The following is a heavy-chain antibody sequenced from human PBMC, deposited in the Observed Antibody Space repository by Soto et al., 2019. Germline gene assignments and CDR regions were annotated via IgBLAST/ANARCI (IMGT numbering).Heavy chain of an antibody. D-gene: IGHD2-21*02. V-gene: IGHV3-23*01. CDR2: ISGSGGSI. J-gene: IGHJ6*02. CDR1: GFIFSSSV. CDR3: AKGGGDSLRYGMDV. Sequence: HPGGSLRLSCSASGFIFSSSVMNWVRQAPGKGLEWVSAISGSGGSIYYADSVKGRFTISRDNSKTTLYLQMDSLRAEDTAVYYCAKGGGDSLRYGMDVWGQGTTVTVSS.